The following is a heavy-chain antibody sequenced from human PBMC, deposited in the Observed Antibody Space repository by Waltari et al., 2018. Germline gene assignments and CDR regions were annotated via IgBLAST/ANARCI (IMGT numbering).Heavy chain of an antibody. CDR1: GFTFGNYR. Sequence: EVQLVESGGGLVKPGGSLRLSCAASGFTFGNYRMNWVRQAPGKGLEWVSFISSSTSYINYADSVRGRFTISRDNARNSLYLQMNNLRADDTAVYYCARGDGSSGLDYWGQGILVTVSS. J-gene: IGHJ4*02. CDR3: ARGDGSSGLDY. D-gene: IGHD6-19*01. V-gene: IGHV3-21*01. CDR2: ISSSTSYI.